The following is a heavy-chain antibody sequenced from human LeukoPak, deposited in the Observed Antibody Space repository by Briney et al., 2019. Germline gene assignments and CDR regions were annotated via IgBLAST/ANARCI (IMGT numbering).Heavy chain of an antibody. D-gene: IGHD2-2*01. Sequence: PGGSLRLSCAASGFTFSSYWMSWVRQAPGKGLEWVANIKQDGSEKYYVDSVKGRFTISRDNAKNSLYLQMNSLRAEDTAVYYCARVVVPEGTYYYYYGTDVWGKGTTVTVSS. J-gene: IGHJ6*04. CDR1: GFTFSSYW. V-gene: IGHV3-7*03. CDR2: IKQDGSEK. CDR3: ARVVVPEGTYYYYYGTDV.